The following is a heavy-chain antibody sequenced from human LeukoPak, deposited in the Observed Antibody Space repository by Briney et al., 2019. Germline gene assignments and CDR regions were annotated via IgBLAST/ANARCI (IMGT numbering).Heavy chain of an antibody. V-gene: IGHV4-59*01. Sequence: SETLSLTCTVSGGSMSTYYWSWIRQSPGKELEWVGYIYYSGSTNYNPSLKSRVTISVDTSKNQFSLKLTSVTAADTAVYYCARPSGGSYSYAFDIWGQGIMVTVSS. CDR3: ARPSGGSYSYAFDI. CDR2: IYYSGST. D-gene: IGHD2-15*01. CDR1: GGSMSTYY. J-gene: IGHJ3*02.